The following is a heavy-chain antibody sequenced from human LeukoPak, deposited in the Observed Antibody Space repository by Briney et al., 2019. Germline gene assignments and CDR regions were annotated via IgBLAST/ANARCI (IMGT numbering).Heavy chain of an antibody. D-gene: IGHD2-2*01. CDR1: GFTFSSYS. Sequence: GGSLRLSCAASGFTFSSYSMNWVRQAPGKGLEWVSSISSSSSHIYYTDSVKGRFTISKDNAKNSLYLQMNSLRAEDTAVYYCARDRWEPVVVVPAAIAFWGQGTLVTVSS. CDR3: ARDRWEPVVVVPAAIAF. CDR2: ISSSSSHI. V-gene: IGHV3-21*01. J-gene: IGHJ4*02.